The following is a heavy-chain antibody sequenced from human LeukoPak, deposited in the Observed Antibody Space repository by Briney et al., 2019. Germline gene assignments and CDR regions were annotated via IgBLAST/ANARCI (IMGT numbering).Heavy chain of an antibody. D-gene: IGHD3-10*01. V-gene: IGHV3-74*01. Sequence: GGSLRLSCAASGFTFSSYWMHWVRQAPGKGLVWVSRINSDGSSTSYADSVKGRFTISRDNAKNTLYLQMNSLRAEDTAVYYCARGEPDLWFGDSYYMDVWGKGTTVTVSS. CDR2: INSDGSST. CDR1: GFTFSSYW. J-gene: IGHJ6*03. CDR3: ARGEPDLWFGDSYYMDV.